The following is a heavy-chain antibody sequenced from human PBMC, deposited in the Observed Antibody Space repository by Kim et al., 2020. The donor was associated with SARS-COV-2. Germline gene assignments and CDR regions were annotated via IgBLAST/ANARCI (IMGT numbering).Heavy chain of an antibody. CDR2: IYWDDDK. Sequence: SGPTLVNPTQTLTLTCSFSGFSLSTSGVGVGWIRQPPGKALEWLALIYWDDDKRYSPSLKSRLTITKDTSKNLVVLTMTNMDPVDTATYYCAHSSSWPSYWYFDLWGRGTLVTVSS. CDR3: AHSSSWPSYWYFDL. J-gene: IGHJ2*01. V-gene: IGHV2-5*02. D-gene: IGHD6-13*01. CDR1: GFSLSTSGVG.